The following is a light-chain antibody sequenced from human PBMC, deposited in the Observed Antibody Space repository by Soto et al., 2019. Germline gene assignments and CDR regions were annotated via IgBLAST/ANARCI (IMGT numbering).Light chain of an antibody. J-gene: IGKJ5*01. CDR2: SAS. CDR1: QNIYTS. V-gene: IGKV1-39*01. CDR3: QQIFSPPPIT. Sequence: DIQMSQSPSSLSASVGDRVTITCRASQNIYTSVNWYQQKPGKAPKLLIISASSLRSGVPSRFSGSGSGTDFTLPINTLKSEDFATYSGQQIFSPPPITFGKGTRLEIK.